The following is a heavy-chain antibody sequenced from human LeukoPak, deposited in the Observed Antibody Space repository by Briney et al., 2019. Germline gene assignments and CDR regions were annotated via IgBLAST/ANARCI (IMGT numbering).Heavy chain of an antibody. CDR2: IRYDGSNK. CDR1: GFTFSSYG. V-gene: IGHV3-30*02. CDR3: AKDAGLHTPYYFDY. J-gene: IGHJ4*02. Sequence: GGSLRLSCAASGFTFSSYGMHWVRQAPGKGLEWVSFIRYDGSNKYYADSVKGRFTISRDNSKNTLYLQMNSLRAEDTAVYYCAKDAGLHTPYYFDYWGQGTLVTVSS. D-gene: IGHD5-24*01.